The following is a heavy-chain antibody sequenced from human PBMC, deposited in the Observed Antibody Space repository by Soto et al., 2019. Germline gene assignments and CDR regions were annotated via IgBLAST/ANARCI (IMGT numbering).Heavy chain of an antibody. V-gene: IGHV4-59*01. J-gene: IGHJ4*02. Sequence: PSETLSLTCTVSGGSISSYYWSWIRQPPGKGLEWIGYIYYSGSTNYNPSLKSRVTISVDTSKNQFSLKLSSVTAADTAVYYCARYRGNWNDYWGQGTLVTVSS. CDR2: IYYSGST. CDR3: ARYRGNWNDY. D-gene: IGHD1-20*01. CDR1: GGSISSYY.